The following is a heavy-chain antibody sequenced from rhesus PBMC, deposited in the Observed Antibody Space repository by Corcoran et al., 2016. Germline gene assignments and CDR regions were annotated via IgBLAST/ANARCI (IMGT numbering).Heavy chain of an antibody. CDR3: WLDQFDV. Sequence: QVQLQESGPGLVKPSETLSLTCAVSGGSISDAYFWSWVRQPPGKGLEWIGYFYGGDVPSSSNTSLKNQVTISKDTSKNQFSLKLTSVTAADTAVYYCWLDQFDVWGAGILVTVSS. CDR2: FYGGDVPS. J-gene: IGHJ5-1*01. CDR1: GGSISDAYF. D-gene: IGHD2-33*01. V-gene: IGHV4-106*01.